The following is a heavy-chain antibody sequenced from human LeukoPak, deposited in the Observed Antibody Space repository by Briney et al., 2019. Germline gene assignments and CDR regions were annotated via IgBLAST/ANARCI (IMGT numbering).Heavy chain of an antibody. CDR1: GYPFSDFY. Sequence: ASVRVSCKASGYPFSDFYVHWARQAPGQGPEWMAWINPQSGATNYAQKFQGRVTMTRDMSIRTVYMELTSLRSDDTALYYCARGGNDSNLYFPYWGQGALVTVSS. D-gene: IGHD3-22*01. J-gene: IGHJ4*02. V-gene: IGHV1-2*02. CDR2: INPQSGAT. CDR3: ARGGNDSNLYFPY.